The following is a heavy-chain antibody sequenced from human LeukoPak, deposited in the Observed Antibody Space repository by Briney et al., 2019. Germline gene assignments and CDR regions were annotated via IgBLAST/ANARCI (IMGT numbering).Heavy chain of an antibody. D-gene: IGHD6-13*01. J-gene: IGHJ5*02. Sequence: SETLSLTCTVSGGSISSGDYYWSWIRQPPGKGLEWIGYTYYSGSTYYNPSLKSRVTISVDTSKNQFSLKLSSVTAADTAVYYCARDKRIAAAGTWFDPWGQGTLVTVSS. CDR3: ARDKRIAAAGTWFDP. CDR2: TYYSGST. CDR1: GGSISSGDYY. V-gene: IGHV4-30-4*01.